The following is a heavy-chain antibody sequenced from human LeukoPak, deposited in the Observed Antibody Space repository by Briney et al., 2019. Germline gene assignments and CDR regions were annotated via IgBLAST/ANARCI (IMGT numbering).Heavy chain of an antibody. D-gene: IGHD2/OR15-2a*01. J-gene: IGHJ5*02. V-gene: IGHV4-31*03. Sequence: PSETLSLTCTVSGGYISSGGYYWSWIRQHPGKGLEWIGYIYYSGSTYYNPSLKSRVTISVDTSKNQFSLKLSSVTAADTAVYYCARGRYYSSWWFDPWGQGTLVTVSS. CDR2: IYYSGST. CDR3: ARGRYYSSWWFDP. CDR1: GGYISSGGYY.